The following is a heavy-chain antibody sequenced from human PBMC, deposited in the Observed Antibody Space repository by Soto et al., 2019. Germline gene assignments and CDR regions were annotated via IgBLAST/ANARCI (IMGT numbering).Heavy chain of an antibody. J-gene: IGHJ3*02. V-gene: IGHV1-8*01. CDR2: MNPNSGKT. CDR1: GCTFTSYD. Sequence: ASVKVSFQASGCTFTSYDINWVRQATGQGLAWMGWMNPNSGKTGFVQKFQGRATMTRNSSISTAYMKLSSLRSEDMAVYYCARGAGYDFWNGYSAPPSSDIWGQGTMVTVSS. D-gene: IGHD3-3*01. CDR3: ARGAGYDFWNGYSAPPSSDI.